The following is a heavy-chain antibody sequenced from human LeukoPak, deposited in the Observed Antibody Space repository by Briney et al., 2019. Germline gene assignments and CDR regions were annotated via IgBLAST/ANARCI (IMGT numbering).Heavy chain of an antibody. CDR1: GFTFSSYW. J-gene: IGHJ5*02. CDR3: ARGYRSSWYSRLNP. D-gene: IGHD6-13*01. V-gene: IGHV3-74*01. Sequence: GGSLRLSCAASGFTFSSYWMHWVRQAPGKGLVWVSQINNDGSTTRYADSVKGRFTISRDNAENTLYLQMNSLRAEDAAVYYCARGYRSSWYSRLNPWGQGPLVTVSS. CDR2: INNDGSTT.